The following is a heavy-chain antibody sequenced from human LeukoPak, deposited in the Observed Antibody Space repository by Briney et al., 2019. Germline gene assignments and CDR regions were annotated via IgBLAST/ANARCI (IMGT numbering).Heavy chain of an antibody. Sequence: GESLKISCKGSGYSFTSYWIGWVRQMPGKGLEWMGIIYPGDSDTRYSPSFQGQVTISADKSISTAYLQWSSLKASDTAMYYCARSGLDYGSGRGFYFFDYWGQGTLVTVSS. CDR3: ARSGLDYGSGRGFYFFDY. CDR1: GYSFTSYW. V-gene: IGHV5-51*01. J-gene: IGHJ4*02. CDR2: IYPGDSDT. D-gene: IGHD3-10*01.